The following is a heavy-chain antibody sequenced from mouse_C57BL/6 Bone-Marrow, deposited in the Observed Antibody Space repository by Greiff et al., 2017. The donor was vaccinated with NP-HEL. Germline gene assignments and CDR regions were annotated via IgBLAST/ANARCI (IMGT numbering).Heavy chain of an antibody. D-gene: IGHD1-1*01. CDR2: IHPNSGST. Sequence: QVQLQQPGAELVKPGASVKLSCKASGYTFTSYWMNWVKQRPGQGLAWIGMIHPNSGSTTYNEKFKSKATLTVAKSSSTAYMQLSSLTSGDTAVHYCARGGVYYAWFAYGGQGTLVTVSA. CDR3: ARGGVYYAWFAY. V-gene: IGHV1-64*01. CDR1: GYTFTSYW. J-gene: IGHJ3*01.